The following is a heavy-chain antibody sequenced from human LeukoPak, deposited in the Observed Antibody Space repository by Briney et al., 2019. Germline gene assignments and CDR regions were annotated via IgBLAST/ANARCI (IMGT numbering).Heavy chain of an antibody. Sequence: GGSLRLSYAASGFTFSNYGMHWVRQAPGKGLEWVAVISYDGGEQHYGDSVKGRFSISRDDSKSTIYLQMNSLTVEDTALYYCAKPRTFYDILTVSFQQWGQGTWVTVSS. V-gene: IGHV3-30*18. CDR1: GFTFSNYG. CDR3: AKPRTFYDILTVSFQQ. CDR2: ISYDGGEQ. D-gene: IGHD3-9*01. J-gene: IGHJ1*01.